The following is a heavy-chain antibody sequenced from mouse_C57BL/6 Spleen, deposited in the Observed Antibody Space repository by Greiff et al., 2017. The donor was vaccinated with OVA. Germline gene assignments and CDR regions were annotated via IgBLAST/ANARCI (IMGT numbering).Heavy chain of an antibody. V-gene: IGHV7-3*01. Sequence: EVQLVESGGGLVQPGGSLSLSCAASGFTFTDYYMSWVRQPPGKALEWLGFIRNKANGHTTEHSASVKGRFTISRGTSQSILYLQMNGLRAEDSATYDCARYGLSYYAMDYWGQGTSVTVSS. CDR1: GFTFTDYY. D-gene: IGHD1-1*02. CDR3: ARYGLSYYAMDY. CDR2: IRNKANGHTT. J-gene: IGHJ4*01.